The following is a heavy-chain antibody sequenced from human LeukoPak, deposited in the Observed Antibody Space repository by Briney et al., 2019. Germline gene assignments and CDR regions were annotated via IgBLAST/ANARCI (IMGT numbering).Heavy chain of an antibody. V-gene: IGHV4-4*07. CDR3: ARGYNWGSPTRNFYYLDV. CDR1: GGSISSYY. CDR2: IYTSGST. Sequence: PSETLSLTCTVSGGSISSYYWSWIRQPTGKGLEWIGRIYTSGSTNYNPSLKSRVTMSVDTSKNQFSLKLRSVTAADTAVYYCARGYNWGSPTRNFYYLDVWGKGTTVTVSS. J-gene: IGHJ6*03. D-gene: IGHD7-27*01.